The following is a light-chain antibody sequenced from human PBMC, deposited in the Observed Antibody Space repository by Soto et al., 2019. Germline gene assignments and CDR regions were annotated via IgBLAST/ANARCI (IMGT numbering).Light chain of an antibody. CDR2: GAS. CDR3: QQYGSLPFT. J-gene: IGKJ3*01. CDR1: QSVSNSY. Sequence: EIVLTQSPGTLSLSPGERATLSCRASQSVSNSYLAWYQQTPGQAPRLLIYGASYRAIGIPDRFSGRGSGTDFTLTISRLEPEDFAVCYCQQYGSLPFTFGPGTKVEIK. V-gene: IGKV3-20*01.